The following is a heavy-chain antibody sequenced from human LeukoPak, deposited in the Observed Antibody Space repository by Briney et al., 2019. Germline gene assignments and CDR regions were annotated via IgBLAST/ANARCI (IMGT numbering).Heavy chain of an antibody. Sequence: SETLSLTCTVSGGSISSYYWSWIRQPPGKGLEWIGYIYYSGSTNYNPSLKSRVTISVDTSKNQFSLKLSSVTAADTAVYYCARDSLFGELSYWGQGTLVTVSS. J-gene: IGHJ4*02. CDR1: GGSISSYY. D-gene: IGHD3-10*01. V-gene: IGHV4-59*01. CDR3: ARDSLFGELSY. CDR2: IYYSGST.